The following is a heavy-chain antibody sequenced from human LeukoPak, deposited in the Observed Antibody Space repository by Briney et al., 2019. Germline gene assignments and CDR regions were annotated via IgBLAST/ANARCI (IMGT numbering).Heavy chain of an antibody. CDR2: ISSSGSTI. CDR3: ARSLSHIVVPGPFDY. Sequence: GGSLRLSCAASGFTFSSYEMNWVRQAPGKGLEWVSYISSSGSTIYYADSVKGRFTISRDNAKNSLYLQMNSLRAEDTAVYYCARSLSHIVVPGPFDYWGQETLVNVSS. V-gene: IGHV3-48*03. CDR1: GFTFSSYE. J-gene: IGHJ4*02. D-gene: IGHD2-21*01.